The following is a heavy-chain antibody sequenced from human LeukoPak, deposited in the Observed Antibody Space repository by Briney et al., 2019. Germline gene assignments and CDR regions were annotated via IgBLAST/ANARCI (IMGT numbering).Heavy chain of an antibody. CDR1: GFTFRNYA. CDR3: AKDTSSSGSYFDY. Sequence: GGSLRLSCTALGFTFRNYAISWVRQAPGKGLEWVSAISGRGGTTYYIDSVKGRFTISRDNTKNTLFLQMNNLRAEDTAVYYCAKDTSSSGSYFDYWGEGTLGTVSS. CDR2: ISGRGGTT. V-gene: IGHV3-23*01. J-gene: IGHJ4*02. D-gene: IGHD3-10*01.